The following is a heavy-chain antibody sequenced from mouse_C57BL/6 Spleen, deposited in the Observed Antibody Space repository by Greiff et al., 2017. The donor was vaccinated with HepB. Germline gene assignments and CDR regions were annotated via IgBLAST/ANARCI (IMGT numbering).Heavy chain of an antibody. J-gene: IGHJ2*01. CDR2: IDPETGGT. D-gene: IGHD1-1*01. Sequence: QVQLKESGAELVRPGASVTLSCKASGYTFTDYEMHWVKQTPVHGLEWIGAIDPETGGTAYNQKFKGKAILTADKSSSTAYMELRSLTSEDSAVYYCTREKRSYYFDYWGQGTTLTVSS. V-gene: IGHV1-15*01. CDR1: GYTFTDYE. CDR3: TREKRSYYFDY.